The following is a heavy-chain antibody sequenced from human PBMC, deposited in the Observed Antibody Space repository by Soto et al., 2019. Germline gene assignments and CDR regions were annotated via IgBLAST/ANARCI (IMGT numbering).Heavy chain of an antibody. V-gene: IGHV1-3*01. D-gene: IGHD3-16*01. CDR3: ARDGVVWGASGWYDS. Sequence: QVRLVQPGAEVTKPGASVKLSCETSGYAFTNYAIHWVRQAPGQRLEWMGWINAGNGDTAYSQKVQDRVTITKDKSASAVYIQLNSLRFEDTGIYYCARDGVVWGASGWYDSWGQGSLVTVSS. J-gene: IGHJ5*01. CDR1: GYAFTNYA. CDR2: INAGNGDT.